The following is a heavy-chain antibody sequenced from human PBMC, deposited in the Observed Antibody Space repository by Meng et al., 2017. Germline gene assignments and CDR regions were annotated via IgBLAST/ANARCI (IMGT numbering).Heavy chain of an antibody. D-gene: IGHD6-25*01. V-gene: IGHV3-30*01. CDR2: ISYDGSNK. J-gene: IGHJ4*02. Sequence: GESLKISCAASGFTFSSYAMHWVRQAPGKGLEWVAVISYDGSNKYYADSVKGRFTISRDNSKNTLYLQMNSLRAEDTAVYYCASAGGTTVAATALFGYWGQGTRVTVSS. CDR1: GFTFSSYA. CDR3: ASAGGTTVAATALFGY.